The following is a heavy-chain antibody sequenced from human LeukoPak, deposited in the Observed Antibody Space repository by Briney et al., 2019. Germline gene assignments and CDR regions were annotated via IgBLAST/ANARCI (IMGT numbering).Heavy chain of an antibody. J-gene: IGHJ4*02. V-gene: IGHV4-39*01. CDR3: TKHQFHTVTTNYFDY. CDR2: IYYSGST. CDR1: GGSISSSSYY. Sequence: ASETLSLTCTVSGGSISSSSYYWGWIRQPPGKGLEWIGSIYYSGSTYYNPSLKSRVTISVDTSKNQFSLKLSSVTAADTAVYYCTKHQFHTVTTNYFDYWGQGTLVTVSS. D-gene: IGHD4-17*01.